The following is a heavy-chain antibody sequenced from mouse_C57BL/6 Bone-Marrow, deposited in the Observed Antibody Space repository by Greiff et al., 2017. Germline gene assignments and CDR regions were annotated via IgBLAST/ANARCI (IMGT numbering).Heavy chain of an antibody. J-gene: IGHJ4*01. CDR2: IHPNSGST. Sequence: QVQLQQSGAELVKPGASVKLSCKASGYTFTSYWMHWVKQRPGQGLEWIGMIHPNSGSTNYNEKFKSKATLTVDKSSSTAYMQLSSLTSADSAVYYCARGPFGGYPYYYAMDYWGQGTSVTVSS. CDR3: ARGPFGGYPYYYAMDY. CDR1: GYTFTSYW. V-gene: IGHV1-64*01. D-gene: IGHD1-1*02.